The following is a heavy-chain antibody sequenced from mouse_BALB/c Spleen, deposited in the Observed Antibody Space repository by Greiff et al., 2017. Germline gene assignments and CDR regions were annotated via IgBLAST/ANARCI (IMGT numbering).Heavy chain of an antibody. V-gene: IGHV3-6*02. CDR3: ARALWLRRGSWFAY. Sequence: VQLKESGPGLVKPSQSLSLTCSVTGYSITSGYYWNWIRQFPGNKLEWMGSISYDSCNNSNPSLKNRISFTRDTSKNQFILSLNSVTTQDAVTYSCARALWLRRGSWFAYGGRGSLVTVYA. CDR1: GYSITSGYY. CDR2: ISYDSCN. J-gene: IGHJ3*01. D-gene: IGHD2-2*01.